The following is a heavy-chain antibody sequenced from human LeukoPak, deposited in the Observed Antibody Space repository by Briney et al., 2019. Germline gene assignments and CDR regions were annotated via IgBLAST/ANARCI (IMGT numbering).Heavy chain of an antibody. CDR3: AKDDKNWIHDR. J-gene: IGHJ5*02. D-gene: IGHD1-1*01. V-gene: IGHV4-39*07. CDR2: VYYTGRT. Sequence: SETLSLTCSVSGDSIGSIGHNWAWFRQPPGKRPEWIGSVYYTGRTYFNPSLKSRVTISSDTSKNLLSLNMTSVTAADTALYFCAKDDKNWIHDRWGQGTLVSVSS. CDR1: GDSIGSIGHN.